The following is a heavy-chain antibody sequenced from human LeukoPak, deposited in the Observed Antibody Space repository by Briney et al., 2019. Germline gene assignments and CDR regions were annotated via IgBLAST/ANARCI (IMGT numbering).Heavy chain of an antibody. V-gene: IGHV4-30-4*01. J-gene: IGHJ2*01. CDR2: IYYSGST. CDR3: AKYGSYYDSSGYLSQSPPYWYLDL. D-gene: IGHD3-22*01. Sequence: SETLSLTCTVSGGSISSGDYYWSWIRQPPGKGLEWIGYIYYSGSTYYNPSLKSRVTISVDTSKNQFSLKLSSVTAADTAVYYCAKYGSYYDSSGYLSQSPPYWYLDLWGRGTLVTVSS. CDR1: GGSISSGDYY.